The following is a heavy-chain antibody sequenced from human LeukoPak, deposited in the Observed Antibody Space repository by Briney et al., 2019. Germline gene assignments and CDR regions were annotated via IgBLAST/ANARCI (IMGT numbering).Heavy chain of an antibody. V-gene: IGHV1-69*04. CDR1: GGTFSSYA. CDR3: ACRIPPQGYYYDSSGPLDAFDI. J-gene: IGHJ3*02. Sequence: GASVKVSCKSSGGTFSSYAISWVRPAPGQGLEWMGRIIPILGIANYAQKFQGRVTITADKSTSTAYMELSSLRSEDTAVYYCACRIPPQGYYYDSSGPLDAFDIWGQGTMVTVSS. D-gene: IGHD3-22*01. CDR2: IIPILGIA.